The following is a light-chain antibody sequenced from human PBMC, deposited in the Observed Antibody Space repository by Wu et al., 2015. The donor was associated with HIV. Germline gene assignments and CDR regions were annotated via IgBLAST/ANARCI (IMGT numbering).Light chain of an antibody. CDR1: QSVASF. J-gene: IGKJ2*01. CDR3: QQRRYWPLYT. Sequence: SCRASQSVASFLSLVPNQKTWARAPRLLIYDASNRATGIPARFSGSGSGTDFTLTISSLEPEDFAVYYCQQRRYWPLYTFGQGTKLEIK. CDR2: DAS. V-gene: IGKV3-11*01.